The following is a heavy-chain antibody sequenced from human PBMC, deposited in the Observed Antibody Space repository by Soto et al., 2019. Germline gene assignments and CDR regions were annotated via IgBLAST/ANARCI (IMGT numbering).Heavy chain of an antibody. Sequence: KQSQTLSLTCAISGDSVSSNSAAWNWIRQSPSRGLEWLGRTYYRSKWYNDYAVSVKSRITINPDTSKNQLSLQLNSVTPEDTAVYYCARIDQTIAAAHHDAFDIWGQGTMVTVSS. J-gene: IGHJ3*02. V-gene: IGHV6-1*01. CDR3: ARIDQTIAAAHHDAFDI. CDR1: GDSVSSNSAA. D-gene: IGHD6-13*01. CDR2: TYYRSKWYN.